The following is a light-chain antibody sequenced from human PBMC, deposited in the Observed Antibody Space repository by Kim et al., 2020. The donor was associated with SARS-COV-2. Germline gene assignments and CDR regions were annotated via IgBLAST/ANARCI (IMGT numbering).Light chain of an antibody. CDR2: GKN. J-gene: IGLJ2*01. CDR3: NSRDSSDNVV. CDR1: SLRSYY. Sequence: SSELTQDPAVSVALGQTVRITCQGDSLRSYYATWYQQKPGQAPIIVIYGKNIRPSGIPDRFSGSSSGNTASLTITGTQAGDEADYYCNSRDSSDNVVFGGGTKLTVL. V-gene: IGLV3-19*01.